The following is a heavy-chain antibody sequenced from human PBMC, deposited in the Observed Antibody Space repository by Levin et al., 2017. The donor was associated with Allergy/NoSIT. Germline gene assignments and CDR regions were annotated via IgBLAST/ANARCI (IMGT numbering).Heavy chain of an antibody. Sequence: GESLKISCATSGFTFGDFGMTWFRQAPGKGLEWVGFIRRKASGGTTENAASMKGRFTISRDDSKSIAYLEMNNLKIEDTAVYFCSRGLVPGAEDYWGPGTLVTVSS. CDR1: GFTFGDFG. D-gene: IGHD2-2*01. CDR2: IRRKASGGTT. CDR3: SRGLVPGAEDY. J-gene: IGHJ4*02. V-gene: IGHV3-49*03.